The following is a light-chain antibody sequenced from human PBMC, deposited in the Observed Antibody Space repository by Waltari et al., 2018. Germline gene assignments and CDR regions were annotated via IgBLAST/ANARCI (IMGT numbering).Light chain of an antibody. J-gene: IGKJ3*01. CDR2: GAS. Sequence: DIQMTQSPSAMSASVGDRVTITCRGSQAITNYLAWFQQKPGKAPKRLIYGASTLQSVVPSRFSGSRSGTECTLTISSLQPEDFATYYCLQYKSYPFTFGPGTKVDMK. CDR1: QAITNY. CDR3: LQYKSYPFT. V-gene: IGKV1-17*03.